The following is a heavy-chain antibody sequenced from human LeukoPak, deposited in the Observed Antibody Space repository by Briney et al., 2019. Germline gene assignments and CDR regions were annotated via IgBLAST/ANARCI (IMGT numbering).Heavy chain of an antibody. CDR1: GFTFSSYA. CDR3: AKGGSSWSAYYYYMDV. V-gene: IGHV3-23*01. D-gene: IGHD6-13*01. J-gene: IGHJ6*03. Sequence: GGSLRLSCAASGFTFSSYAMSWVRQSPGKGLEWVSAISGSGGNTHYTDSVKGRFTISRDNSKNTLYLQMNSLRAEDTAVYYCAKGGSSWSAYYYYMDVWGKGTTVTVSS. CDR2: ISGSGGNT.